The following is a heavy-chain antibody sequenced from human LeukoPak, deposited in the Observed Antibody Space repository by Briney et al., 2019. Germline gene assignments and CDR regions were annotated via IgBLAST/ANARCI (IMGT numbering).Heavy chain of an antibody. D-gene: IGHD3-16*01. CDR2: IYYTGST. CDR1: GGSMTNYY. V-gene: IGHV4-59*01. Sequence: SETLSLTCTVSGGSMTNYYGSWIRQPPGKGLEWIAYIYYTGSTYYNPSLKSRVTMSVDTSKNQFSLKLSSVTAADTAVYYCARDLGYEASFDYWGQGTLVTVSS. J-gene: IGHJ4*02. CDR3: ARDLGYEASFDY.